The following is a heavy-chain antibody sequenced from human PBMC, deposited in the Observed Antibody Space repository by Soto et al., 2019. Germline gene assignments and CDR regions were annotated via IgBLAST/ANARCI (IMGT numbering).Heavy chain of an antibody. D-gene: IGHD4-4*01. CDR2: IRNVPTTT. CDR1: GFAVSDFY. V-gene: IGHV3-11*01. CDR3: AKNPAGTVMTTKYFEY. Sequence: QVQLVESGGGLVKPGGSLRLSCAASGFAVSDFYMSWVRQAPGKGLEWISYIRNVPTTTYYADSVKGRFTISRDSANNSVYLQMNSLRAEDTAVYYCAKNPAGTVMTTKYFEYWGQGTLVTVSS. J-gene: IGHJ1*01.